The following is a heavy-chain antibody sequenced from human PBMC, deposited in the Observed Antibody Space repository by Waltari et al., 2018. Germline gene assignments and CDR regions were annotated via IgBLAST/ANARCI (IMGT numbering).Heavy chain of an antibody. CDR2: IYSGGST. J-gene: IGHJ4*02. CDR3: ARVLTYYDILTGYYFGPFDY. D-gene: IGHD3-9*01. CDR1: GFTVSSNY. V-gene: IGHV3-66*01. Sequence: EVQLVESGGGLVQPGGSLRLSCAASGFTVSSNYMSWVRQAPGKGLEWVSVIYSGGSTYYADSVKGRFTISRDNSKNTLYLQMNSLRAEDTAVYYCARVLTYYDILTGYYFGPFDYWGQGTLVTVSS.